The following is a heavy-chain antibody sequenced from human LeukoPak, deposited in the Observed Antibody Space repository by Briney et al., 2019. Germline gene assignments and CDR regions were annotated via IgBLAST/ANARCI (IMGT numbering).Heavy chain of an antibody. CDR1: GFTFSGFG. J-gene: IGHJ6*03. CDR3: ARVRVVAYYYYYMDV. CDR2: IKQDGSEK. V-gene: IGHV3-7*01. Sequence: GKSLRLSCVASGFTFSGFGMHWVRQAPGKGLEWVANIKQDGSEKYYVDSVKGRFTISRDNAKNSLYLQMNSLRAEDTAVYYCARVRVVAYYYYYMDVWGKGTTVTVSS. D-gene: IGHD3-16*02.